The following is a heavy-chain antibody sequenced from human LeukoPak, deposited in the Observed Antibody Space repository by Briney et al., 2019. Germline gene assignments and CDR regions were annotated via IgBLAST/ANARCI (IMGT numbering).Heavy chain of an antibody. CDR3: ARDYDCEDAGGFDY. J-gene: IGHJ4*02. CDR1: GFTFSSYA. V-gene: IGHV3-23*01. CDR2: ISGSGGST. Sequence: GGSLRLSCAASGFTFSSYAMSWVRQAPGKGLEWVSAISGSGGSTYYADSVKGRFTISRDNSKNTLYLQMNSLRAEDTAVYYCARDYDCEDAGGFDYWGQGTLVTVSS. D-gene: IGHD2-21*02.